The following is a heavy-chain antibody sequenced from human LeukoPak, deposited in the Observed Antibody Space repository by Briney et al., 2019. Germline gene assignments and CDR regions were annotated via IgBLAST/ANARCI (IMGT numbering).Heavy chain of an antibody. J-gene: IGHJ4*02. V-gene: IGHV3-53*01. CDR2: IYSGGST. D-gene: IGHD3-10*01. CDR3: ARAKPKNMVRGLIMRRESRYYFDY. CDR1: GFTFSSYS. Sequence: GGSLRLSCAASGFTFSSYSMSWVRQAPGKGLEWVSVIYSGGSTYYADSVKGRFTISRDNSKSTLYIQMNSLRAEDTAVYYCARAKPKNMVRGLIMRRESRYYFDYWGQGTLVTVSS.